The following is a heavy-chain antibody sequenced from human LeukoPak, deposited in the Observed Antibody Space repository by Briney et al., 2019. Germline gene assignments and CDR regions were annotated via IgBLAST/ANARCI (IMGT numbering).Heavy chain of an antibody. D-gene: IGHD3-22*01. CDR2: FHYTGST. V-gene: IGHV4-59*01. CDR1: GGSISSYY. Sequence: SETLSLTCTVSGGSISSYYWNWVRQPPGKGLEWIGYFHYTGSTNYSPSLKSRVTISVDTSKNQVSLKLSSVTAADTAVYYCARGRMMIGGFDSWGQGTLVTVSS. J-gene: IGHJ5*01. CDR3: ARGRMMIGGFDS.